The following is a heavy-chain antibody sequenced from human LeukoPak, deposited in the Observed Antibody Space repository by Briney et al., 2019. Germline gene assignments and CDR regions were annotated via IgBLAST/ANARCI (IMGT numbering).Heavy chain of an antibody. Sequence: SETLSLTCIVSGGPISSYYWSWIRQPPGKGLEWIGYIYDSGTTNYNPSLRSRVTMSVDTSKNQLSLRLSSVTAADTAVYYCARHGGSGSYYNWFDPWGQGTLVTVSS. CDR3: ARHGGSGSYYNWFDP. CDR1: GGPISSYY. V-gene: IGHV4-59*01. CDR2: IYDSGTT. J-gene: IGHJ5*02. D-gene: IGHD3-10*01.